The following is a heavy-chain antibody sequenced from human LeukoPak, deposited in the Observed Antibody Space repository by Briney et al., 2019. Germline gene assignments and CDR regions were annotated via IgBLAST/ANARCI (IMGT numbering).Heavy chain of an antibody. CDR1: GGSISSYY. Sequence: SETLSLTCTVSGGSISSYYWSWIRQPAGKGLEWIGRIYTSGSTNYNPSLKSRVTISVDKSKNQFSLKLSSVTAADTAVYYCARPIAAAGLDYWGQGTLVTVSS. V-gene: IGHV4-4*07. CDR2: IYTSGST. D-gene: IGHD6-13*01. CDR3: ARPIAAAGLDY. J-gene: IGHJ4*02.